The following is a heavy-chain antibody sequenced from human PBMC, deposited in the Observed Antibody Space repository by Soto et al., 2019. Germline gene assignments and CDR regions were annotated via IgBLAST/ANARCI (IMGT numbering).Heavy chain of an antibody. CDR1: GFTFSNHV. V-gene: IGHV3-23*01. CDR3: GNGLENHYNYDY. J-gene: IGHJ4*02. D-gene: IGHD3-16*01. Sequence: VQLLESGGGLVQPGGSLRLSCAASGFTFSNHVMSWVRQAPGKGPEWVSSINSRGDNTYYAGSVRGRFTISRDNSKSTLYLQMNSLRAEDTAVYYCGNGLENHYNYDYWGQGTLVTVSS. CDR2: INSRGDNT.